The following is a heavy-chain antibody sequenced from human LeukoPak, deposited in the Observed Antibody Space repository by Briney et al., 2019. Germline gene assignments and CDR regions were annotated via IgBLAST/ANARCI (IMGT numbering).Heavy chain of an antibody. V-gene: IGHV3-30*18. CDR3: AKDSEQWLAPFDY. Sequence: GGSLRLSCAASGFTLSNYGMHWVRQAPGKGLEWVAVISYDGSNKYYADSVKGRFTISRDNSKNTLYLQMNSLRAEDTAVYYCAKDSEQWLAPFDYWGQGTLVTVSS. CDR2: ISYDGSNK. J-gene: IGHJ4*02. CDR1: GFTLSNYG. D-gene: IGHD6-19*01.